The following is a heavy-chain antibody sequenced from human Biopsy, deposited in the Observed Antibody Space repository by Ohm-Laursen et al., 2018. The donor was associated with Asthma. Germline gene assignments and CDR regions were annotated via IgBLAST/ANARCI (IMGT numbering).Heavy chain of an antibody. CDR2: IMTVFGTT. D-gene: IGHD6-19*01. J-gene: IGHJ6*02. V-gene: IGHV1-69*13. CDR1: GGTFSNFA. CDR3: ARCQVGYSSGWSLLLKKIYYSGMDV. Sequence: SVKVSRKAPGGTFSNFAISWVRQAPGQGLEWLGGIMTVFGTTNYAQKFQGRVTIPADESTSTAYMEVTSLRSEDTAIYYWARCQVGYSSGWSLLLKKIYYSGMDVWGQGTAVTVSS.